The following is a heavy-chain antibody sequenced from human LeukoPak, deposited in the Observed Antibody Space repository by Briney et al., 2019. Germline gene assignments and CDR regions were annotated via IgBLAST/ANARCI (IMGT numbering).Heavy chain of an antibody. Sequence: GGSLRLSCAASGFTFSSYWMHWVRQAPGKGLEWVSSINSGSTYTYYTESVKGRFTVSRDNAKNSLFLQMNSLRAEDTAIYYCARSLTTLTYEGYWGQGTLVTVSS. CDR1: GFTFSSYW. D-gene: IGHD1-1*01. CDR3: ARSLTTLTYEGY. V-gene: IGHV3-21*01. CDR2: INSGSTYT. J-gene: IGHJ4*02.